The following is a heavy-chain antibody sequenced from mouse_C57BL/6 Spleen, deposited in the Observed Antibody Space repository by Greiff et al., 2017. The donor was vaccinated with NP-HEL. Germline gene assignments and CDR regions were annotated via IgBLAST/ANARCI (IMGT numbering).Heavy chain of an antibody. Sequence: VKLQESGPGLVQPSQSLSITCTVSGFSLTSYGVHWVRQSPGKGLEWLGVIWSGGSTDYNAAFISRLSISKDNSKSQVFFKMNSLQADDTAIYYCARAYYGSPSGFAHWGQGTLVTVSA. J-gene: IGHJ3*01. CDR1: GFSLTSYG. V-gene: IGHV2-2*01. D-gene: IGHD1-1*01. CDR2: IWSGGST. CDR3: ARAYYGSPSGFAH.